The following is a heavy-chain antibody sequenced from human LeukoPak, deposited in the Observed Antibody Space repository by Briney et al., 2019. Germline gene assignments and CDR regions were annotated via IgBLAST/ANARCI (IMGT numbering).Heavy chain of an antibody. CDR2: IYYSGST. CDR1: GGSISSGDYY. J-gene: IGHJ3*02. Sequence: SETLSLTCTVSGGSISSGDYYWSWIRQPPGKGLEWIGYIYYSGSTNYNPSLKSRVTISVDTSKNQFSLKLSSVTAANTAVYYCARVRGRNAFDIWGQGTMVTVSS. CDR3: ARVRGRNAFDI. V-gene: IGHV4-61*08.